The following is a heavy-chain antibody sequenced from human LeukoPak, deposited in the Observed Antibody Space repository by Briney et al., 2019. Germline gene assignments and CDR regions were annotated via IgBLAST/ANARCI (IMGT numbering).Heavy chain of an antibody. Sequence: PGGSLRLSCAASGFTFSNYWMTCVRQAPGKGLEWVANINQDGSEKYYVDSVKGRFTISRDNAKNSLYLQMNSLRAEDTAVYYCARESDSSGFGAFDIWGQGTMVTVSS. D-gene: IGHD3-22*01. CDR1: GFTFSNYW. CDR3: ARESDSSGFGAFDI. V-gene: IGHV3-7*04. J-gene: IGHJ3*02. CDR2: INQDGSEK.